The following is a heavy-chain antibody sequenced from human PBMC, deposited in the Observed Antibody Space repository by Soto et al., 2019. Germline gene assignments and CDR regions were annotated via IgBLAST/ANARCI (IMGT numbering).Heavy chain of an antibody. CDR1: GGTFSSYA. CDR3: ARDPFGIAAAGSGWFAP. Sequence: QVQLVQSGAEVKKPGSSVKVSCKASGGTFSSYAISWVRQAPGQGLEWMGGIIPIFGTANYAQKFQGRVTMTADESTSTADREPSSVRSEDTAVYYCARDPFGIAAAGSGWFAPWGQGTLVTDS. CDR2: IIPIFGTA. J-gene: IGHJ5*02. V-gene: IGHV1-69*01. D-gene: IGHD6-13*01.